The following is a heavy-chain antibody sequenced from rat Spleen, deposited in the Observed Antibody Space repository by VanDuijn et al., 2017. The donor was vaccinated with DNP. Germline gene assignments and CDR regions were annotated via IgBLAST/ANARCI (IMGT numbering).Heavy chain of an antibody. Sequence: SGGGLVQPGRSLKLSCVASGFTFSAYYMAWVRQAPAKGLEWVAYIGSPAYAPYYTDSVKGRFTISRDNAKSTLYLQMNSLRSEDMATYYCVRWNSGHFDYWGQGVMVTVSS. CDR2: IGSPAYAP. CDR1: GFTFSAYY. D-gene: IGHD4-3*01. CDR3: VRWNSGHFDY. J-gene: IGHJ2*01. V-gene: IGHV5-22*01.